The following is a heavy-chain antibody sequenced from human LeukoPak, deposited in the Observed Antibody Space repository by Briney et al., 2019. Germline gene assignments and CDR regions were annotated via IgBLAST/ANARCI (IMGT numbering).Heavy chain of an antibody. Sequence: GGSLRLSCAASGFTVSSNYMSWVRQAPGKGLEWVSVIYSGGSTYYADSVKGRFTISRDNSKNTLYLQMNSLRAEDTAVYYCARGRGSSWYRGLYYFDYWGQGTLVTVSS. V-gene: IGHV3-66*01. CDR3: ARGRGSSWYRGLYYFDY. D-gene: IGHD6-13*01. CDR1: GFTVSSNY. J-gene: IGHJ4*02. CDR2: IYSGGST.